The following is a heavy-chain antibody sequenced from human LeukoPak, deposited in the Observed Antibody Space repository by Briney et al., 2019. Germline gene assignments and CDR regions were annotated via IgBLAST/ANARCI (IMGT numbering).Heavy chain of an antibody. D-gene: IGHD6-19*01. Sequence: PGTSLRLSCATSGFTFSSYGMQWVRQAPGKGLEWVALISHDEKKKDYADSVKGRFTISRDNAKNSLYLQMNSLRAEDTAVYYCARGSSNYAYGMDVWGQGTTVTVSS. J-gene: IGHJ6*02. V-gene: IGHV3-30*03. CDR3: ARGSSNYAYGMDV. CDR1: GFTFSSYG. CDR2: ISHDEKKK.